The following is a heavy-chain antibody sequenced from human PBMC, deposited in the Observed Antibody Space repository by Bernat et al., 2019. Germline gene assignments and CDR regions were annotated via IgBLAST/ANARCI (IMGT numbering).Heavy chain of an antibody. V-gene: IGHV4-39*01. CDR1: GGSISSSSYY. D-gene: IGHD2-2*01. CDR2: IYYSGST. CDR3: ASQIGYCSSTSCYLLQAFDI. Sequence: QLQLQESGPGLVKPSETLSLTCTVSGGSISSSSYYWGWIRQPPGKGLEWIGSIYYSGSTYYNPSLKSRVTISVDTSKNQFSLKLSSVTAADTAVYYCASQIGYCSSTSCYLLQAFDIWGQGTMVTVSS. J-gene: IGHJ3*02.